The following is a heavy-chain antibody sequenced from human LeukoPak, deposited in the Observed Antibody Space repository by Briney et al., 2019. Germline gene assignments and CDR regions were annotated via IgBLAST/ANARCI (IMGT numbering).Heavy chain of an antibody. D-gene: IGHD4-11*01. J-gene: IGHJ3*01. CDR2: ITYDGSYK. V-gene: IGHV3-30*03. Sequence: HPGGSQRLSCATSGFTFSSYSMNWVRQAPGKGLEWVAAITYDGSYKYYADSVKGRFTISRDNSKNTLYLQMNSLRAEDTAVYYCARVRIGVQFDGFDVWGQGTLVTVSS. CDR3: ARVRIGVQFDGFDV. CDR1: GFTFSSYS.